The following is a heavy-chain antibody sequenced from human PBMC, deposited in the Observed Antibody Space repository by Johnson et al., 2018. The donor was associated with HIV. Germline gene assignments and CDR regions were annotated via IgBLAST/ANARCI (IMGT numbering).Heavy chain of an antibody. V-gene: IGHV3-11*04. CDR2: ISTSDGTI. CDR3: ARSRDCSGGSCPDAFDI. J-gene: IGHJ3*02. CDR1: GSTFSDYY. Sequence: QVQLVESGGGLVKPGGSLRLSCVASGSTFSDYYMTWIRQAPGKGLEWVSYISTSDGTIYSADTVKGRFSISRDNAKNSLYLQMNSLRAEDTAVYYCARSRDCSGGSCPDAFDIWGQGTMVTVSS. D-gene: IGHD2-15*01.